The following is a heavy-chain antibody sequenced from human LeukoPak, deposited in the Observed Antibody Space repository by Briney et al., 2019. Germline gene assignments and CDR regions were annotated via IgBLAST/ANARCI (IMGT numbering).Heavy chain of an antibody. D-gene: IGHD6-13*01. J-gene: IGHJ4*02. Sequence: PGGSLRLSCAASGFTFSSYAMSWVRQAPGKGLEWVSVISGLGGSTYYADSVKGRFAISRDNSKNTLCLQMNSLRADDTAIYYCARDVEARISAAGTFDYWGQGSLVTVSS. V-gene: IGHV3-23*01. CDR1: GFTFSSYA. CDR2: ISGLGGST. CDR3: ARDVEARISAAGTFDY.